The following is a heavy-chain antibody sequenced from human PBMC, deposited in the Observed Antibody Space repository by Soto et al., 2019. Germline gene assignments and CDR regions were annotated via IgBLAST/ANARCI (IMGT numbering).Heavy chain of an antibody. D-gene: IGHD3-22*01. V-gene: IGHV1-46*01. CDR2: INPSGGST. CDR1: GDTFTSYY. Sequence: GASVKVSCKASGDTFTSYYMHWVRQAPGQGLEWMGIINPSGGSTSYAQKFQGRVTMTRDTSTSTVYMELSSLRSEDTAVYYCAREHYYDSSGYIHGAFDIWGQGTMVTVSS. CDR3: AREHYYDSSGYIHGAFDI. J-gene: IGHJ3*02.